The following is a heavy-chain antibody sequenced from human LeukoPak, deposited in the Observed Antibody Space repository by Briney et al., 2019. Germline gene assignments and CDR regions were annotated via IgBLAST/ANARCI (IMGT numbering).Heavy chain of an antibody. V-gene: IGHV3-21*04. J-gene: IGHJ4*02. CDR1: GFTFSSYS. CDR3: ARFHLVRGPFDY. CDR2: ISSSSSYI. D-gene: IGHD3-10*01. Sequence: GGSLRLSCAASGFTFSSYSMNWVRQAPGKGLEWVSSISSSSSYIYYADSVKGRFTISRDNSKNTLYLQMNSLRAEDTAVYYCARFHLVRGPFDYWGQGTLVTVSS.